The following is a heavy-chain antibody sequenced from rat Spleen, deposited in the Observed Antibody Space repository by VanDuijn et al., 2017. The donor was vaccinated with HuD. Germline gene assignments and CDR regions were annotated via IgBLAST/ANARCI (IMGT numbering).Heavy chain of an antibody. D-gene: IGHD1-12*01. V-gene: IGHV5-31*01. CDR1: GFTFNNYW. CDR2: ITNTGGIT. J-gene: IGHJ2*01. Sequence: EVQLVESGGGLVQPGKSLKLSCVASGFTFNNYWMTWIRQAPGKGLEWVASITNTGGITYYPDSVRGRFTISRDNAKSTLYLQMNSLRSEDTAIYYWSGDHRDSYARYYFDYWGQGVIVTVSA. CDR3: SGDHRDSYARYYFDY.